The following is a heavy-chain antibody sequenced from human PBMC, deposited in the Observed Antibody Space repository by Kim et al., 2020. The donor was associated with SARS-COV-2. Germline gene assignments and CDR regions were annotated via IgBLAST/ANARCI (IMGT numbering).Heavy chain of an antibody. D-gene: IGHD2-15*01. CDR2: IYYSGST. V-gene: IGHV4-30-4*01. CDR1: GDSIDSGAHY. Sequence: SETLSLTCTVSGDSIDSGAHYWSWIRQTPGKGLEWIGYIYYSGSTFYNPSLKSRLTISVDTSQNQFSLKVTSVVAADTAVYYCARSVVVLNGNYFDFCGQGTLVTVSS. CDR3: ARSVVVLNGNYFDF. J-gene: IGHJ4*02.